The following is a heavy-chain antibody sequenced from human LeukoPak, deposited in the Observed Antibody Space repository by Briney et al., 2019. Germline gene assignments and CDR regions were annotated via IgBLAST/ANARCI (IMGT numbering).Heavy chain of an antibody. CDR1: GGSISSSSYY. CDR2: IYYTGGT. CDR3: ARRGGYSYFYYYYMDV. Sequence: SETLSLTCTVSGGSISSSSYYWGWIRQPPGKGLEWFGSIYYTGGTYYNPSLKTRLTISVDTSKNQFSLKLSSVTAADKAVYYCARRGGYSYFYYYYMDVWGKGTTVTISS. J-gene: IGHJ6*03. V-gene: IGHV4-39*07. D-gene: IGHD5-18*01.